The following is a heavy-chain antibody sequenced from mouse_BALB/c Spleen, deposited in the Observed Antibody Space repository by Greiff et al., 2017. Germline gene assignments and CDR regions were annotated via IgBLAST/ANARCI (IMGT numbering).Heavy chain of an antibody. CDR1: GFNIKDTY. CDR3: ASNFYYGSSYWYFDV. Sequence: VQLQQSGAELVKPGASVKLSCTASGFNIKDTYMHWVKQRPEQGLVWIGRIDPANGNTKYDPKFQGKATITADTSSNTAYLQLSSLTSEDTAVYYCASNFYYGSSYWYFDVWGAGTTVTVSS. D-gene: IGHD1-1*01. CDR2: IDPANGNT. V-gene: IGHV14-3*02. J-gene: IGHJ1*01.